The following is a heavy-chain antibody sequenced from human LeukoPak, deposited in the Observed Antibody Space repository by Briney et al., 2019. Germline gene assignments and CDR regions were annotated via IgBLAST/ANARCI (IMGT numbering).Heavy chain of an antibody. J-gene: IGHJ4*02. D-gene: IGHD3-16*01. CDR3: ARDWAYYFDY. CDR2: ISYAGSNK. Sequence: GKSLRLSCAASGFTFSNYAMHWVRQAPGKGLEWVAGISYAGSNKYYTDSVKGRFTVSGDDSKHTLYLQVNSLRAEDTAMYYCARDWAYYFDYWGQGTLVTVSP. V-gene: IGHV3-30-3*01. CDR1: GFTFSNYA.